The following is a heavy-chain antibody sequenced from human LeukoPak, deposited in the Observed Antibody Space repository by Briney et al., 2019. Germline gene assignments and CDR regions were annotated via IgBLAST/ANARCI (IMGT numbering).Heavy chain of an antibody. CDR1: GYTFTSYD. J-gene: IGHJ4*02. Sequence: GASVKVSCKASGYTFTSYDINWVRRATGQGLEWMGWMNPNSGNTGYAQKFQGGVTMTRNTSISTAYMELSSLRSEDTAVYYCARGLSSGWYSDYWGQGTLVTVSS. V-gene: IGHV1-8*01. CDR2: MNPNSGNT. CDR3: ARGLSSGWYSDY. D-gene: IGHD6-19*01.